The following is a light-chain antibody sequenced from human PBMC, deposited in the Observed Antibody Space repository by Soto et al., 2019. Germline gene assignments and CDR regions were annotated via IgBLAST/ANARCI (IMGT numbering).Light chain of an antibody. Sequence: EIVLTQSPATLSLSPGEGATLSCRASQSVSSYLAWYQQKPGQAPRLLIYDASNRATGIPARFSGSGSGTDFTLTISSLEPEDFAFYYCQQRRNRPGPFCQGPKADIK. CDR3: QQRRNRPGP. V-gene: IGKV3-11*01. CDR2: DAS. J-gene: IGKJ1*01. CDR1: QSVSSY.